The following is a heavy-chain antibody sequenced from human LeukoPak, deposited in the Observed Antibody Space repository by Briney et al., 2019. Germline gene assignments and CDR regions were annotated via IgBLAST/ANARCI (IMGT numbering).Heavy chain of an antibody. D-gene: IGHD3-22*01. J-gene: IGHJ4*02. V-gene: IGHV3-33*01. Sequence: GRSLRLSCAASGFTFNSYGMHWVRQAPGKGLEWVAVIWYDGSNKYYADSVKGRFTISRDNSKNTLYLQMNSLRAEDTAVYYCAMGPYYYDSSGYYYWGQGTLVTVSS. CDR3: AMGPYYYDSSGYYY. CDR1: GFTFNSYG. CDR2: IWYDGSNK.